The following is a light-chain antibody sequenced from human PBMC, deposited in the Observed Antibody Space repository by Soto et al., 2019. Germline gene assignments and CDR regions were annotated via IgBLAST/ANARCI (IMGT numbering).Light chain of an antibody. J-gene: IGKJ4*01. CDR2: RAS. CDR1: QSVSSSY. Sequence: EIVLTQSPGTLSLSPGERATLSCRASQSVSSSYLAWYQQKPGQAPKVLIYRASSRATGIPDRFSGSGSGTDFTRTISRLEPEDFAVYYCQQYGCSPLTFGGGTKVEIK. CDR3: QQYGCSPLT. V-gene: IGKV3-20*01.